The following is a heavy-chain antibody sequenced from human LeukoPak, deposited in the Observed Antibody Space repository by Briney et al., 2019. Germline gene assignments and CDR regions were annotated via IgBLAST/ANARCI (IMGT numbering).Heavy chain of an antibody. CDR3: ARGTVGGNSDGFDY. J-gene: IGHJ4*02. D-gene: IGHD4-23*01. CDR2: IIPIFGTA. Sequence: EASVKVSCKASGGTFSSYAISWVRQAPGQGLEWMGGIIPIFGTANYAQKFQGRVTITTDESTSTAYMELSSLRSEDTAVYYCARGTVGGNSDGFDYWGQGTLVTVSS. CDR1: GGTFSSYA. V-gene: IGHV1-69*05.